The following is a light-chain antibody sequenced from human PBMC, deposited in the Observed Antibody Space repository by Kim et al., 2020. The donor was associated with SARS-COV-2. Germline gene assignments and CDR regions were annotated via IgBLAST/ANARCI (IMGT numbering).Light chain of an antibody. CDR2: YDS. CDR1: NIGSKS. V-gene: IGLV3-21*04. Sequence: SYELTQPPSVSVAPGKTARITCGGNNIGSKSVHWYQRKPGQAPVLVIYYDSDRPSGIPERFSGSNSGNTATLTISRVEAGDEADYYCQVWDSSSDHLYVFGTGTEVTVL. J-gene: IGLJ1*01. CDR3: QVWDSSSDHLYV.